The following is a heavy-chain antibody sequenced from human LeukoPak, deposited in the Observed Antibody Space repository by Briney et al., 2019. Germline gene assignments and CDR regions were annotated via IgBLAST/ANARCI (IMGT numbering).Heavy chain of an antibody. CDR3: ASLQGGYCSSTSCPEIDY. V-gene: IGHV1-69*06. CDR2: IIPIFGTA. D-gene: IGHD2-2*01. CDR1: GGTFSSYA. J-gene: IGHJ4*02. Sequence: EASVKVSCKASGGTFSSYAISWVRQAPGQGLEWMGGIIPIFGTANYAQKVQGRVTITADKSTSTAYMELSSLRSEDTAVYYCASLQGGYCSSTSCPEIDYWGQGTLVTVSS.